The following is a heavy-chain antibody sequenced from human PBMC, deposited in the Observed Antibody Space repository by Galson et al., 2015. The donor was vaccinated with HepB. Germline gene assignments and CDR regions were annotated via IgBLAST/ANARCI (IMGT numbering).Heavy chain of an antibody. Sequence: SVKVSCKASGYTFTGYYMHWVRQAPGQGLEWMGRINPNSGGTNYAQKFQGRVTMTRDTSISTAYMELSRLRSDDTAVYYCARDHRDAIAAAGTALLFDPWGQGTLVTVSS. D-gene: IGHD6-13*01. V-gene: IGHV1-2*06. CDR2: INPNSGGT. CDR1: GYTFTGYY. J-gene: IGHJ5*02. CDR3: ARDHRDAIAAAGTALLFDP.